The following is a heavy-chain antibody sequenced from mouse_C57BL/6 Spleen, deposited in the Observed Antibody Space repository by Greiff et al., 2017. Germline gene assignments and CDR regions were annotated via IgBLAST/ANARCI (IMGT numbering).Heavy chain of an antibody. CDR1: GFSLSSYA. CDR2: IWTGGGT. D-gene: IGHD2-4*01. J-gene: IGHJ4*01. V-gene: IGHV2-9-1*01. CDR3: ARGYDYDPYYAMDY. Sequence: VKLKESGPGLVEPSQSLSITCTVSGFSLSSYAISWVRQPPGKGLEWLGGIWTGGGTNYNSALKYRLSISKDNSKSQVFLKMNSLQTDDTARYYCARGYDYDPYYAMDYWGQGTSVTVSS.